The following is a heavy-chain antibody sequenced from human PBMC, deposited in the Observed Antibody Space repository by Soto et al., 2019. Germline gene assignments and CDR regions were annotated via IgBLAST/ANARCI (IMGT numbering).Heavy chain of an antibody. Sequence: GGSLRLSCSASGFTFSSYAMHWVRQAPGKGLEYVSAISSNGGSTYYADSVKGRFTISRDNSKNTLYLQMSSLRAEDTAGYYCVKAGDDCSSTSCYEGVWGQGTTVTVSS. V-gene: IGHV3-64D*08. J-gene: IGHJ6*02. CDR1: GFTFSSYA. D-gene: IGHD2-2*01. CDR2: ISSNGGST. CDR3: VKAGDDCSSTSCYEGV.